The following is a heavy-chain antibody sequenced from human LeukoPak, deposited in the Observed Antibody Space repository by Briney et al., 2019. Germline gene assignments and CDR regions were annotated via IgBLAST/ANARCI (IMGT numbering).Heavy chain of an antibody. CDR3: AKSISGGYDNNIPGGEDHFDY. CDR2: ISGSGGST. CDR1: GFTFSSYA. Sequence: PGGSLRLSCAASGFTFSSYAMSWVRQAPGKGLEWVSAISGSGGSTYYADSVKGRFTIPRDNSKNTLYLQMNSLRAEDTAVYYCAKSISGGYDNNIPGGEDHFDYWGQGTLVTVSS. J-gene: IGHJ4*02. V-gene: IGHV3-23*01. D-gene: IGHD3-9*01.